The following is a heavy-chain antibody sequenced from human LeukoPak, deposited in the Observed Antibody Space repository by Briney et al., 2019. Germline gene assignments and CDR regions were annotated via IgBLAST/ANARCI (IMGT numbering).Heavy chain of an antibody. Sequence: PGGSLRLSCTASGFTFGDYAMSWVRQAPGKGLEWVGFIRSKAYGGTTEYAASVKGRVTISRDDSKSIAYLQMNSLKTEDTAVYYCTKWVTDYWGQGTLVTVSS. CDR2: IRSKAYGGTT. J-gene: IGHJ4*02. V-gene: IGHV3-49*04. D-gene: IGHD1-26*01. CDR1: GFTFGDYA. CDR3: TKWVTDY.